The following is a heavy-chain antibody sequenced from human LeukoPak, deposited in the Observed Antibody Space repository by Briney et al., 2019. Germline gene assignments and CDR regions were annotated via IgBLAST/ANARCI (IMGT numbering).Heavy chain of an antibody. J-gene: IGHJ4*02. CDR3: ARERGSKCFDY. D-gene: IGHD3-10*01. CDR2: IKQDGSEK. Sequence: GESLRLSCAASGFTFSSYCMSWVRQAPGKGLEWVANIKQDGSEKYYVDSVKGRFTISRDNGKNSLYLQMNSLRAEDTAVYYCARERGSKCFDYWGQGTLVTVSS. CDR1: GFTFSSYC. V-gene: IGHV3-7*01.